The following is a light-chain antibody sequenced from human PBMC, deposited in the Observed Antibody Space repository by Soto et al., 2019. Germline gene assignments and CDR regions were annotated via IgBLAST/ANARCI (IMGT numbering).Light chain of an antibody. CDR3: QQYDDWLRLT. CDR2: GAS. Sequence: EIVMTQSPATLSVSPGERATLSCRASQSVNIYLAWYQQKPGQAPRLLIFGASSRATGIPARFSGSGSETEFNLTISSLQSEDFAVYFCQQYDDWLRLTFGGGTKV. J-gene: IGKJ4*01. V-gene: IGKV3D-15*01. CDR1: QSVNIY.